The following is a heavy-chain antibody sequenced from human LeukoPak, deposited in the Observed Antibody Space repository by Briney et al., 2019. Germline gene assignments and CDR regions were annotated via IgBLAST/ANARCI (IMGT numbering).Heavy chain of an antibody. V-gene: IGHV1-69*13. Sequence: ASVKVSCKASGYTFTSYGISWVRQAPGQGLEWMGGIIPIFGTANYAQKFQGRVTITADESTSTAYMELSSLRSEDTAVYYCARVGSKLIHFGAFDIWGQGTMVTVSS. J-gene: IGHJ3*02. CDR1: GYTFTSYG. CDR2: IIPIFGTA. D-gene: IGHD2-15*01. CDR3: ARVGSKLIHFGAFDI.